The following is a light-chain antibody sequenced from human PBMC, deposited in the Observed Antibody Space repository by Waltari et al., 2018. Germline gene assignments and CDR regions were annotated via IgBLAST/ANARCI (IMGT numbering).Light chain of an antibody. CDR1: SSNIGSNY. J-gene: IGLJ2*01. V-gene: IGLV1-47*02. Sequence: QSVLTQPPSASGTPGQRVTISCSGSSSNIGSNYVYCYQQLPGTAPKLLIHGNNQRPSGVPDRVAGAKSGTAASLAISGLRSEDEADYYCAAWDDSLSGVVFGGGTKLTVL. CDR2: GNN. CDR3: AAWDDSLSGVV.